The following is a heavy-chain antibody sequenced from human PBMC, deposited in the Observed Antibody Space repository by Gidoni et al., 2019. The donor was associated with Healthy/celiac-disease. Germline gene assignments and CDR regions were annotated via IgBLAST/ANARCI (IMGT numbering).Heavy chain of an antibody. D-gene: IGHD1-26*01. CDR1: GYTFTSYA. CDR3: ARGRGGSYYLYYYYGMDV. V-gene: IGHV1-8*03. CDR2: MNPNSGNT. J-gene: IGHJ6*02. Sequence: QVQLVQSGAEVKKPGASVKVSCKASGYTFTSYAINWVRQATGQGLEWMGWMNPNSGNTGYAQKFQGRVTITRNTSISTAYMELSSLRSEDTAVYYCARGRGGSYYLYYYYGMDVWGQGTTVTVSS.